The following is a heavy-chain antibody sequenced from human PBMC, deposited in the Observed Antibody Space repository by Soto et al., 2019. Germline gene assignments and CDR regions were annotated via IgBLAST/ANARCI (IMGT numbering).Heavy chain of an antibody. CDR3: GRDAVTKRDFYYYGMDV. CDR2: ISYSGST. CDR1: GGSIKNSGYY. D-gene: IGHD4-4*01. J-gene: IGHJ6*02. Sequence: QVQLQESGPGLVKPSQTLSLTCTVSGGSIKNSGYYWSWIRQHPEKGLEWIGYISYSGSTDYAPSLKICVTMSVDTSKNQFSLNLTSVTAADTAVYYCGRDAVTKRDFYYYGMDVWGRGTTVTVSS. V-gene: IGHV4-31*03.